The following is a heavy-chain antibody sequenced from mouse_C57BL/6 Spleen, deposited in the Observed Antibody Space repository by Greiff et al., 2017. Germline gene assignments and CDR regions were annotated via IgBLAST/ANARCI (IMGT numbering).Heavy chain of an antibody. CDR1: GYTFPSYW. V-gene: IGHV1-52*01. CDR3: ARWLNYDYDVGFAY. J-gene: IGHJ3*01. Sequence: QVQLQQPGAELVRPGSSVKLSCKASGYTFPSYWMHWVKQRPIQGLEWIGNIDPSDSETHYNQKFKDKATLTVDKSSSTAYMQLSSLTSEDSAVYYCARWLNYDYDVGFAYWGQGTLVTVSA. D-gene: IGHD2-4*01. CDR2: IDPSDSET.